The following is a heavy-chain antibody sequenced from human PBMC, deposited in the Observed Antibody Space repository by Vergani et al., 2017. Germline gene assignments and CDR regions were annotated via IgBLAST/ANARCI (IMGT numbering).Heavy chain of an antibody. CDR2: IYYSGST. CDR1: GGSISSYY. V-gene: IGHV4-59*01. J-gene: IGHJ4*02. CDR3: ATYDSSGYYGTFDY. D-gene: IGHD3-22*01. Sequence: QVQLQESGPGLVKPSETLSLTCTVSGGSISSYYWSWIRQPPGKGLEWIGYIYYSGSTNYNPSLKSLVTISVDTSKNQFSLKLSSVNAADTAVYYCATYDSSGYYGTFDYWGQGTLVTVSS.